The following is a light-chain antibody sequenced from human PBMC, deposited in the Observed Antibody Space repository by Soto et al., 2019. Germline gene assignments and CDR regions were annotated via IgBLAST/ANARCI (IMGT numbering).Light chain of an antibody. CDR2: GAN. J-gene: IGKJ2*01. Sequence: ELGLTQSPGTLSLSPGVRATLSCSASQSVSSSYVAWYQQKTGQAPRLLISGANSMSTSIPDRFSGRGSVTDFILTIRTLEPEDVAVSYYQQYGSSPKNFGKGTKLVIK. CDR3: QQYGSSPKN. V-gene: IGKV3-20*01. CDR1: QSVSSSY.